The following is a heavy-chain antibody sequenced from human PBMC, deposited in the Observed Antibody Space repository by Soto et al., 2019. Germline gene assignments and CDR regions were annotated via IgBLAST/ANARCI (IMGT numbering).Heavy chain of an antibody. CDR1: GYTFTSYG. Sequence: QVQLVQSGAEVKKPGASVKVSCKASGYTFTSYGISWVRQAPGQGLEWMGWISAYNGNINYAQKRQGRVTMTTDTSMSTAYMELRSLRSDDTAVYYCARDSLYRSSTSAGMDVWGQGTTVTVSS. D-gene: IGHD2-2*01. CDR3: ARDSLYRSSTSAGMDV. J-gene: IGHJ6*02. CDR2: ISAYNGNI. V-gene: IGHV1-18*01.